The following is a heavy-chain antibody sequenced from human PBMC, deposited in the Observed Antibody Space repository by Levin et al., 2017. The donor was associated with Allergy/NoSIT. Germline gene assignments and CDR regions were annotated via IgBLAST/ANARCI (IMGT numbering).Heavy chain of an antibody. V-gene: IGHV1-24*01. CDR3: AADRGGTYVLA. Sequence: ASVKVSCKVSGYSLIELSMHWVRQAPGKGLEGMGGFDPEDGNRLYAQKFQGRVTMTDDTSTGTAYLDLSSLMPADTAIYYCAADRGGTYVLAWGQGTLVTVSS. D-gene: IGHD3-10*01. CDR2: FDPEDGNR. CDR1: GYSLIELS. J-gene: IGHJ5*02.